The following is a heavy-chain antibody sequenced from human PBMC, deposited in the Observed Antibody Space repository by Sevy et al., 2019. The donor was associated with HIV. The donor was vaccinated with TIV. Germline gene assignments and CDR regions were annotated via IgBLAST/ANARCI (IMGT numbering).Heavy chain of an antibody. V-gene: IGHV1-69*06. Sequence: ASVKVSCKASGGTFSSYAISWVRQAPGQGLEWMGGIIPIFGTANYAQKFQGRVTITAEKSTSTAYMELSSLRSEDTAVYYCARDHSSGSGWGRAFDIWGQGTMVTVSS. D-gene: IGHD6-19*01. CDR2: IIPIFGTA. CDR1: GGTFSSYA. CDR3: ARDHSSGSGWGRAFDI. J-gene: IGHJ3*02.